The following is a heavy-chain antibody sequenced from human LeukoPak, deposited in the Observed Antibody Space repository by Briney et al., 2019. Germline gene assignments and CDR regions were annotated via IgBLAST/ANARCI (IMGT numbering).Heavy chain of an antibody. J-gene: IGHJ4*02. CDR3: ASIQVVVVAATLNY. CDR1: GGSISSSSYY. CDR2: IYYSGST. D-gene: IGHD2-15*01. V-gene: IGHV4-39*01. Sequence: SETLSLTCTVSGGSISSSSYYWGWIRQPPGKGLEWIGSIYYSGSTYYNPSLKSRVTISVDTSKNQFSLKLSSVTAADTAVYYYASIQVVVVAATLNYWGQGTLVTVSS.